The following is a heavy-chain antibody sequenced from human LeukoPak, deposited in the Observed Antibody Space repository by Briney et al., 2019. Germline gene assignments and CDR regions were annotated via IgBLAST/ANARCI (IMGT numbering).Heavy chain of an antibody. CDR1: GGSLSSYY. J-gene: IGHJ2*01. CDR2: VYYSGTT. V-gene: IGHV4-59*01. D-gene: IGHD3-10*01. CDR3: ARLLVRGAIYYFDP. Sequence: PAETLSLTCSVSGGSLSSYYWSWIRQPPGKGLEWIGYVYYSGTTKYNPSLKSGVVISVDTSKHQFSLELTSVTPADTAVYYCARLLVRGAIYYFDPWGRGALVTVSS.